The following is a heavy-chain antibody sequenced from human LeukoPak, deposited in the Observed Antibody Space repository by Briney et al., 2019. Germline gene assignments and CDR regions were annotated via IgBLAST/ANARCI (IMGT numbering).Heavy chain of an antibody. CDR2: IKQDGSEK. D-gene: IGHD2-2*02. Sequence: GGSLRLSCTASGFTFSSYWMSWVRQAPGKGLEWVANIKQDGSEKYYVDSVKGRFTISRDNSKNTLYLQMNSLRAEDTAVYYCAKDKGAIYFDYWGQGTLVTVSS. V-gene: IGHV3-7*01. CDR1: GFTFSSYW. CDR3: AKDKGAIYFDY. J-gene: IGHJ4*02.